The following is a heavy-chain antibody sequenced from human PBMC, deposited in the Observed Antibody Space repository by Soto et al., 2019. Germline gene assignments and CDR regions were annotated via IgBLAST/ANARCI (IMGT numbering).Heavy chain of an antibody. CDR1: GFTFSDYY. V-gene: IGHV3-11*06. Sequence: PGGSLRLSCSASGFTFSDYYMSWIRQAPGKGLEWVSYISSSSSYTNYADSVKGRFTISRDNAKNSLYLQMNSLRAEDTAVYYCARDRIHYDFWSEAYYYYGMDVWGKGTTVTVSS. J-gene: IGHJ6*04. CDR2: ISSSSSYT. D-gene: IGHD3-3*01. CDR3: ARDRIHYDFWSEAYYYYGMDV.